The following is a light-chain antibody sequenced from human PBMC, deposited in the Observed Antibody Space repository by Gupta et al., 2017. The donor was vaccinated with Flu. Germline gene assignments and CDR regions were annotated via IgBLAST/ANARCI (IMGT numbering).Light chain of an antibody. Sequence: PSTLSASVGDRVTITCRASQSFSSWLAWYQQKPGKAPKVLIYKASSLESGVPSRFSGSGSGTEFTLTISSLQPDDFATYYCQQDYSYPYTFGQGTKMEIK. CDR1: QSFSSW. CDR2: KAS. CDR3: QQDYSYPYT. J-gene: IGKJ2*01. V-gene: IGKV1-5*03.